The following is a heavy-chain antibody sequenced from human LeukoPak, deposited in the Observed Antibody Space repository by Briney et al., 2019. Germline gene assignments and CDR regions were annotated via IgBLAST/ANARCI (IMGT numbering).Heavy chain of an antibody. CDR2: MNPKNGNT. Sequence: ASVKVSCKASGFTFISFDITWVRQTTGQGLEWLGWMNPKNGNTGYAQKFQGRVFMTRNASINTAYMELRSLRFEDSAIYFCARRPLNWIYGEGVFDLWGQGTMVTVSS. V-gene: IGHV1-8*01. CDR3: ARRPLNWIYGEGVFDL. CDR1: GFTFISFD. D-gene: IGHD1-1*01. J-gene: IGHJ3*01.